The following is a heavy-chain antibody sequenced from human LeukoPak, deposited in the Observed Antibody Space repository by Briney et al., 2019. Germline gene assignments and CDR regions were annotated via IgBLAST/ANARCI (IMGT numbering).Heavy chain of an antibody. D-gene: IGHD3-3*01. Sequence: GASVKVSCKASGYSFTSYDINWVRQATGQGLEWMGWMNPNRCNTGYAQKFQGRVTITRNTSISTAYMELSSLTSEDTAVYYCARAGRGANDFWSGYYLVGHYYYMDVWGKGTTVTVSS. V-gene: IGHV1-8*03. CDR1: GYSFTSYD. CDR3: ARAGRGANDFWSGYYLVGHYYYMDV. CDR2: MNPNRCNT. J-gene: IGHJ6*03.